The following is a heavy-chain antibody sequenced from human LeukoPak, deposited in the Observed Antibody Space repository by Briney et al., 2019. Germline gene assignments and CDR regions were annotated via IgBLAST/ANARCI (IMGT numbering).Heavy chain of an antibody. V-gene: IGHV1-3*01. CDR1: GYTFTTYA. J-gene: IGHJ6*02. CDR3: ARDGITMVRGVTFDYGMDV. Sequence: ASVKVSCKASGYTFTTYAMHWVRQAPGQRLEWMGWINAGNGNTKYSQKFQARVTMTRDTSTSTVYMELSSLRSEDTAVYYCARDGITMVRGVTFDYGMDVWGQGTTVTVSS. D-gene: IGHD3-10*01. CDR2: INAGNGNT.